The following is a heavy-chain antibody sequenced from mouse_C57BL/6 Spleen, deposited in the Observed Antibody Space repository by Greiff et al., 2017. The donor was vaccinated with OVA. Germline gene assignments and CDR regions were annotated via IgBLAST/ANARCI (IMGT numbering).Heavy chain of an antibody. CDR3: VRENYGNYWYYFDY. V-gene: IGHV10-3*01. CDR1: GFTFNTYA. D-gene: IGHD2-1*01. CDR2: IRSKSSNYAT. J-gene: IGHJ2*01. Sequence: EVQGVESGGGLVQPKGSLKLSCAASGFTFNTYAMHWVRQAPGKGLEWVARIRSKSSNYATYYADSVKDRFTISRDDSQSMLYLQMNNLKTEDTAMYYCVRENYGNYWYYFDYWGQGTTLTVSS.